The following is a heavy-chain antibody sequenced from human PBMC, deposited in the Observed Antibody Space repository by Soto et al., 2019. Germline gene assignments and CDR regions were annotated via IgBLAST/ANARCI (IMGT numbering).Heavy chain of an antibody. J-gene: IGHJ4*02. V-gene: IGHV4-59*01. D-gene: IGHD2-15*01. CDR1: GGSISNYY. CDR3: ARHYAVVLYYFDY. Sequence: SETLSLTCTVSGGSISNYYWTWIRQPPGKGLEWIGYIYYSGSTNYNPSLKSRVTISVDTSKNQFSLKMSSVTAADTAVYFCARHYAVVLYYFDYWGQGTLVTVSS. CDR2: IYYSGST.